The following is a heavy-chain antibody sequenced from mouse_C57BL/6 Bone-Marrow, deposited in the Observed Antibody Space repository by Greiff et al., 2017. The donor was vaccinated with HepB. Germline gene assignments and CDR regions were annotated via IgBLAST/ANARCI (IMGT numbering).Heavy chain of an antibody. D-gene: IGHD1-1*01. CDR2: IYPGSGST. CDR3: ARVAPYGSSFYWDFEV. J-gene: IGHJ1*03. V-gene: IGHV1-55*01. Sequence: QVQLQQPGAELVKPGASVKMSCKASGYTFTSYWITWVKQRPGQGLEWIGDIYPGSGSTNYNEKFKSKATLTVDTSSSTAYTQLSSLTSEDSAVFYCARVAPYGSSFYWDFEVRGTGATVTVSS. CDR1: GYTFTSYW.